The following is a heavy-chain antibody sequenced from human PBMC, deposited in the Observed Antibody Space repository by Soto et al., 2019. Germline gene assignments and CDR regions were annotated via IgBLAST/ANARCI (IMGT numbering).Heavy chain of an antibody. Sequence: GGSLRLSCAASGFTFSSYAMHWVRQAPGKGLEWVAVISYDGSNKYYADSVKGRFTISRDNSKNTLYLQMNSLRAEDTAVYYCARDYGDFKHLYYYYYGMDVWGQGTTVTVSS. CDR2: ISYDGSNK. J-gene: IGHJ6*02. V-gene: IGHV3-30-3*01. CDR1: GFTFSSYA. CDR3: ARDYGDFKHLYYYYYGMDV. D-gene: IGHD4-17*01.